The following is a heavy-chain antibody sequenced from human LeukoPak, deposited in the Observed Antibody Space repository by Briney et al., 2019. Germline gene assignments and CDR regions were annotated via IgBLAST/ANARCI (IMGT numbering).Heavy chain of an antibody. D-gene: IGHD6-19*01. CDR1: GGSFSGYY. CDR2: INHSGST. V-gene: IGHV4-34*01. Sequence: PSETLSLTCAVYGGSFSGYYWSWIRQPPGKGLEWIGEINHSGSTNYNPSLKSRVTISVDTSKNQFSLKLSSVTAADTAVYYCARVAIAVAGTRSPPDYWGQGTLVTVSS. CDR3: ARVAIAVAGTRSPPDY. J-gene: IGHJ4*02.